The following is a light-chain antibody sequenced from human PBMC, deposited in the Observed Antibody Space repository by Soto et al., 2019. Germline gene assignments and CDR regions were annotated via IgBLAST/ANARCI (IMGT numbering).Light chain of an antibody. CDR2: EVT. J-gene: IGLJ1*01. Sequence: QSVLTQPASVSGSPGQSITISCTGTSSEVGGYNYVYWYQQHPGKAPKVMIYEVTNRPSGVSHRFSGSKSGNTASLTISGLQAEDEADYYCSSYTSSSTLYVFGTGTKLTVL. V-gene: IGLV2-14*01. CDR3: SSYTSSSTLYV. CDR1: SSEVGGYNY.